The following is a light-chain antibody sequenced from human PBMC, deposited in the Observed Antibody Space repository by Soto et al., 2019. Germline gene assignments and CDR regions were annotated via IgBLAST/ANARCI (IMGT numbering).Light chain of an antibody. V-gene: IGKV1-5*03. Sequence: DIQMTQSPSTLSASVGDRVTISCWASQTINNWLGWLQQKPGKAPKLLIYKVSTLESGVPSRFSGSGSGTEFTLTIDGLQTDDFATYYCQQYNNYPWTFGQGTRVEIK. J-gene: IGKJ1*01. CDR2: KVS. CDR1: QTINNW. CDR3: QQYNNYPWT.